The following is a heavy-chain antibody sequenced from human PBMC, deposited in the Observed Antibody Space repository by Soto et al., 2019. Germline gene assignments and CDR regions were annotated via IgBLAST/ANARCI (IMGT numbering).Heavy chain of an antibody. J-gene: IGHJ5*02. D-gene: IGHD6-13*01. CDR3: ARQGTLSSWYEPPNWFDP. CDR2: INAGNGNT. Sequence: GASVKVSCKASGYTFTIYAMHWVRQAPGQRLEWMGWINAGNGNTKYSQKFQGRVTITRDTSASTAYMELSSLRSEDTAVYYCARQGTLSSWYEPPNWFDPWGQGTLVTVSS. CDR1: GYTFTIYA. V-gene: IGHV1-3*01.